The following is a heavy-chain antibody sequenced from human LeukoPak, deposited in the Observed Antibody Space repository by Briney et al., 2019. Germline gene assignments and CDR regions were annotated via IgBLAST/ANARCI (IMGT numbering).Heavy chain of an antibody. CDR1: GGSISSYY. V-gene: IGHV4-59*01. Sequence: SETLSLTCTVSGGSISSYYWSWIRQPPGKGLEWIGYIYYSGSTNYNPSLKSRVTISVDTSKNQFSLKLSSVTAADTAVYYCARAPVAGQQDAFDIWGQGTMVTVSS. CDR3: ARAPVAGQQDAFDI. J-gene: IGHJ3*02. D-gene: IGHD6-13*01. CDR2: IYYSGST.